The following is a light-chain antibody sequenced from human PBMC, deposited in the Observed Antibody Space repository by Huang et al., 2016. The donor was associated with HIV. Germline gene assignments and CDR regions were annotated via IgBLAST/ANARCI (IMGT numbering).Light chain of an antibody. J-gene: IGKJ1*01. Sequence: EIVMTQSPATLSVSPGERATLSCRASQRVSSNLAWYQQKPGQAPRLLIYGASTRATCIPARFSGSGSGTEFTLTISSLQSEDFAVYYCQQYNNWPPGTFGQGTKVEIK. CDR2: GAS. CDR3: QQYNNWPPGT. V-gene: IGKV3-15*01. CDR1: QRVSSN.